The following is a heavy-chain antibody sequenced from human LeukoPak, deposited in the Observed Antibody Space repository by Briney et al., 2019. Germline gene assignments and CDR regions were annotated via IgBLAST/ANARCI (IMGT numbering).Heavy chain of an antibody. J-gene: IGHJ6*03. Sequence: PSETLSLTCTVSGGSISPYYWSWIRQSPGKGLEWIGYIYHSGKTYYNPSLKSRITISVDTSKNQFSLKVTSVTAADTAVYYCARDWGVTGRPGYMDVWGQGTTVTVS. V-gene: IGHV4-59*01. CDR1: GGSISPYY. CDR2: IYHSGKT. D-gene: IGHD6-6*01. CDR3: ARDWGVTGRPGYMDV.